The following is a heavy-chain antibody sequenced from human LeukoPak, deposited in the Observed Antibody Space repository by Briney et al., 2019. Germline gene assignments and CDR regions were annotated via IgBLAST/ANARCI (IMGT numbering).Heavy chain of an antibody. CDR1: GYSISSGYY. CDR2: IYHSGST. V-gene: IGHV4-38-2*02. CDR3: AATTVTGSLDY. J-gene: IGHJ4*02. D-gene: IGHD4-11*01. Sequence: PSETLSLTCTVSGYSISSGYYWGWLRQPPGEGLEWIGSIYHSGSTYYNPSLKSRVTISVDTSKNQFSLKLSSVTAADTAVYYCAATTVTGSLDYWGQGTLVTVSS.